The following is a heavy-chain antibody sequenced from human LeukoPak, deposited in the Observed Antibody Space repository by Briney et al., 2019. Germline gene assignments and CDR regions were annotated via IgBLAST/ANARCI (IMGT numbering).Heavy chain of an antibody. CDR3: ARDYYGSGSYPHDAFDI. D-gene: IGHD3-10*01. Sequence: GGSLRLSCAASGFTFRSYSMNWVRQAPGKGLEWVSSISSGSGYIYYADSVKGRFTISRDNAKNSLYLQMNSLRAEDTAVYYCARDYYGSGSYPHDAFDIWGQGTMVTVSS. CDR2: ISSGSGYI. V-gene: IGHV3-21*01. CDR1: GFTFRSYS. J-gene: IGHJ3*02.